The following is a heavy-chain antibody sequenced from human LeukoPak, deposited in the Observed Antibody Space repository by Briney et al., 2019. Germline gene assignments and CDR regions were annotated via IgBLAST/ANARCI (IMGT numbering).Heavy chain of an antibody. J-gene: IGHJ4*02. Sequence: GASVKVSCKASGYTFTSYGISWVRQAPGQGLEWMGWISAYNGNTNYAQKLQGRVTMTTDTSTSTAYMELRSLRSDDTAVYYCARDRALPPDCSGGSCYGREDYWGQGTLVTVSS. V-gene: IGHV1-18*01. CDR3: ARDRALPPDCSGGSCYGREDY. CDR1: GYTFTSYG. CDR2: ISAYNGNT. D-gene: IGHD2-15*01.